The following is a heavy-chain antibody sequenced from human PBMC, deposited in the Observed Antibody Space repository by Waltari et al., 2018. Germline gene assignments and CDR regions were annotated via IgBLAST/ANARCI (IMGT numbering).Heavy chain of an antibody. CDR2: IKHSEST. D-gene: IGHD6-13*01. V-gene: IGHV4-34*01. J-gene: IGHJ5*02. CDR3: ARARRIAAAGTFWFDP. CDR1: GGSFSGSS. Sequence: QVQLQQWGAGLLKPSETLSLTCPVYGGSFSGSSWRRIRPPPGKGLEWIGAIKHSESTNYNRSLKSRVTIAVDTSKNQFSLKLSSVTAADTAVYYCARARRIAAAGTFWFDPWGQGTLVTVSS.